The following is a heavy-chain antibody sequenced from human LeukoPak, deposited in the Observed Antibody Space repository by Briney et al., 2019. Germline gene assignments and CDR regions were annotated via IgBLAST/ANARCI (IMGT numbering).Heavy chain of an antibody. D-gene: IGHD6-13*01. Sequence: NPGGSLRLSCAASGFTFSSYSMNWVRQAPGKGLEWVSSISSSSSYIYYADSVKGRFTISRDNAKNPLYLQMNSLRAEDTAVYYCARDLRDSSSWYWYYYYMDVWGKGTTVTVSS. V-gene: IGHV3-21*01. CDR2: ISSSSSYI. J-gene: IGHJ6*03. CDR3: ARDLRDSSSWYWYYYYMDV. CDR1: GFTFSSYS.